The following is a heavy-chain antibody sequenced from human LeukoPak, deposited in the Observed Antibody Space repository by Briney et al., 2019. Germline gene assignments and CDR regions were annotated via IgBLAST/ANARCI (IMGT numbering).Heavy chain of an antibody. CDR2: IYHDGST. V-gene: IGHV4-4*02. D-gene: IGHD3-22*01. Sequence: SETLSLTCAVSGGSISSNNRWIWVRQSPEKGLEWIGEIYHDGSTNYNPSLKSRVTISMDKSKNQLSLKLNFVTAADTAVYYCARIVDSSGYNDAFDIWGQGTMVTVSS. CDR1: GGSISSNNR. J-gene: IGHJ3*02. CDR3: ARIVDSSGYNDAFDI.